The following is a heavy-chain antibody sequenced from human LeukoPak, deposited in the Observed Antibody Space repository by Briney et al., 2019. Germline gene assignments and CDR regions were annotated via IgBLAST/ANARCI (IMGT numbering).Heavy chain of an antibody. CDR2: TRSSNGHI. CDR3: AGGEGPSSLDY. CDR1: GFTFTSYS. Sequence: GGSLRLSCAASGFTFTSYSMNWVRQAPGKGLEWVSITRSSNGHIYYADSVKGRFTISRDKAKKSLYLQMNSLRAEDTAVYYCAGGEGPSSLDYWGQGTLVTVSS. D-gene: IGHD6-13*01. J-gene: IGHJ4*02. V-gene: IGHV3-21*01.